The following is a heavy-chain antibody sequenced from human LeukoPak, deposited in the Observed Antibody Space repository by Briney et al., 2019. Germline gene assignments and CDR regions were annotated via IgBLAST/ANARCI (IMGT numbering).Heavy chain of an antibody. V-gene: IGHV4-34*01. J-gene: IGHJ5*02. D-gene: IGHD5-24*01. CDR2: INHSGST. CDR3: GRDGYNAGFDP. CDR1: GGSFSGYY. Sequence: SETLSLTCAVYGGSFSGYYWSWIRQPPGKGLEWIGEINHSGSTNYNPSLKSRVTISVDTSKNQFPLKLSSVTAADTAVYYCGRDGYNAGFDPWGQGTLVTVSS.